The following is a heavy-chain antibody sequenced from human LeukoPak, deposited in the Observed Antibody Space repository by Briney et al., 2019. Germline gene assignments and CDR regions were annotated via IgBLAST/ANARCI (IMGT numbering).Heavy chain of an antibody. CDR2: FYHSGST. CDR3: ARSYDSSGYYIFDL. Sequence: PSGTLSLTCAVSGGSISSSNWWSWVRQPPGKGLEWIGSFYHSGSTYYNPSLKSRVTILVDTSKNQFSLKLSSVTAADTAVYYCARSYDSSGYYIFDLWGRGTLVTVSS. CDR1: GGSISSSNW. D-gene: IGHD3-22*01. V-gene: IGHV4-4*02. J-gene: IGHJ2*01.